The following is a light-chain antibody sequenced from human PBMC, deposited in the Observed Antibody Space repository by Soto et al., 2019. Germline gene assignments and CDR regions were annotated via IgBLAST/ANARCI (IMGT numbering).Light chain of an antibody. CDR3: QQYGSSRLT. CDR2: GAS. V-gene: IGKV3-20*01. J-gene: IGKJ4*01. CDR1: QSVSSTY. Sequence: VLTQSPGTLSLSPGERATLSCRASQSVSSTYLAWYQQKPGQAPRLLIYGASTRATGIPDRFSGSGSGTDFTLTISRLEPEDFAVYYCQQYGSSRLTFGGGTKVEIK.